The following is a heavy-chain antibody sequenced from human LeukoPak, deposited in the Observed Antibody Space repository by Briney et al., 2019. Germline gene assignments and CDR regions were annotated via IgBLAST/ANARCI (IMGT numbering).Heavy chain of an antibody. Sequence: GGSLRLSCAASGLSFSTYGMSWVRQAPGKGLEWVSTISDSGGSTYYADSVKGRFTISRDNSKNTLYLKMNSLRAEDTAVYYCAKAPFRRNGVVRVSGRPYYFDYWGQGTLVTVSS. CDR2: ISDSGGST. D-gene: IGHD2-8*01. J-gene: IGHJ4*02. V-gene: IGHV3-23*01. CDR3: AKAPFRRNGVVRVSGRPYYFDY. CDR1: GLSFSTYG.